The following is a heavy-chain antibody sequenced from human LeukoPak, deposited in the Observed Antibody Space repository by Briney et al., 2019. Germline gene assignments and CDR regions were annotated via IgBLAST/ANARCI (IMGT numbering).Heavy chain of an antibody. CDR1: GGSISSYY. CDR2: INHSGST. D-gene: IGHD2-2*02. Sequence: PSETLSLTCTVSGGSISSYYWSWIRQPPGKGLEWIGEINHSGSTNYNPSLKSRVTISVDTSKNQFSLKLSSVTAADTAVYYCARGSAAILRYFQHWGQGTLVTVSS. V-gene: IGHV4-34*01. CDR3: ARGSAAILRYFQH. J-gene: IGHJ1*01.